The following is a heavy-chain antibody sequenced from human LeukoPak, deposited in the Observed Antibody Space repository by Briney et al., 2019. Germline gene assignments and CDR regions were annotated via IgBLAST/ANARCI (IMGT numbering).Heavy chain of an antibody. Sequence: ASVKVSCKASGGTFSSYAISWVRQAPGQGLEWMGRIIPILGIANYAQKFQGRVTITADKSTSTAYMELSSLRSEDTAVYYCARERRGETGSHRVESGYFDYWGQGTLVTVSS. CDR3: ARERRGETGSHRVESGYFDY. J-gene: IGHJ4*02. D-gene: IGHD5-12*01. CDR2: IIPILGIA. V-gene: IGHV1-69*04. CDR1: GGTFSSYA.